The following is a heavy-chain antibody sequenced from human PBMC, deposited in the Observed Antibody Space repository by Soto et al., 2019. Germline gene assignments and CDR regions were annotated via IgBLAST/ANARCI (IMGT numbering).Heavy chain of an antibody. D-gene: IGHD3-10*01. V-gene: IGHV1-18*01. J-gene: IGHJ6*02. Sequence: GASVKVSFKASGYTFTSYGISWLRQAPGQGLEWMGWISAYNGNTNYAQKLQGRVTMTTDTSTSTAYMELRSLRSDDTAVYYCAREVGLWFGELKDYYYGMDVWGQGTTVTVSS. CDR2: ISAYNGNT. CDR3: AREVGLWFGELKDYYYGMDV. CDR1: GYTFTSYG.